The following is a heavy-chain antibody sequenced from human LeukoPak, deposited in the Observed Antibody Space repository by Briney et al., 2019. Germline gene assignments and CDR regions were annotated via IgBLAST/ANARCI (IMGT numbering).Heavy chain of an antibody. CDR1: GFTFSNAW. J-gene: IGHJ4*02. D-gene: IGHD5-24*01. CDR3: TRVGYIDEGIDY. Sequence: GGSLRLSCATSGFTFSNAWMTWVRQAPGKGLEWVANIKQDGSKKSYVDSVKGRFTISRDNAKNSLYLQMNSLRAEDTAIYYCTRVGYIDEGIDYWGQGTLVTVSS. V-gene: IGHV3-7*04. CDR2: IKQDGSKK.